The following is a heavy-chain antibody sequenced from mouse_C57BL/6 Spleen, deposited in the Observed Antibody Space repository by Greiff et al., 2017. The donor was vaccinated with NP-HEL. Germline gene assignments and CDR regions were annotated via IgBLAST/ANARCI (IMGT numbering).Heavy chain of an antibody. D-gene: IGHD2-5*01. CDR2: IRNKANGYTT. CDR3: ASLYSNPYYYAMDY. Sequence: EVKLVESGGGLVQPGGSLSLSCAASGFTFTDYYMSWVRQPPGKALEWLGFIRNKANGYTTEYSASVKGRLTISRDNSQSILYLQMNALRAEDSATYYWASLYSNPYYYAMDYWGQGTSVTVSS. V-gene: IGHV7-3*01. CDR1: GFTFTDYY. J-gene: IGHJ4*01.